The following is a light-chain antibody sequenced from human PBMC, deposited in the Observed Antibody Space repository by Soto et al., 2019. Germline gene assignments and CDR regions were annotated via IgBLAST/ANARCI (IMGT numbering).Light chain of an antibody. CDR2: HTT. CDR1: TGAVTSGHH. Sequence: QAVVTQEPSLTVSPGGTVTLTCGSSTGAVTSGHHPYWLQQKPGQAPRTLIYHTTNTLSWTPARFSGSLLGGKAALTLSGAQPEDAALYYCLLTYSGPWVFGGGTKLTVL. J-gene: IGLJ3*02. CDR3: LLTYSGPWV. V-gene: IGLV7-46*01.